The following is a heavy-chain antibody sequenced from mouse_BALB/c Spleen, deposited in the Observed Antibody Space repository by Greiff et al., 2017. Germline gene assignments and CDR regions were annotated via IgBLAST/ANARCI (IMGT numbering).Heavy chain of an antibody. J-gene: IGHJ1*01. D-gene: IGHD1-1*01. Sequence: TDYNSALKSRLSISKDNSKSQVFLKMNSLQTDDTAMYYCARNYYYGSMYFDVWGAGTTVTVSS. V-gene: IGHV2-6-4*01. CDR3: ARNYYYGSMYFDV. CDR2: T.